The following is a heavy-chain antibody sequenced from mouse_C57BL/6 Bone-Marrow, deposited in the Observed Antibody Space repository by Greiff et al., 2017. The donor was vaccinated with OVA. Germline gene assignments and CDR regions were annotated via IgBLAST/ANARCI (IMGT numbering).Heavy chain of an antibody. D-gene: IGHD2-5*01. CDR2: IYPGDGDT. CDR3: ARTYSNFSWFAY. CDR1: GYAFSSSW. J-gene: IGHJ3*01. V-gene: IGHV1-82*01. Sequence: QVQLQQSGPELVKPGASVKISCKASGYAFSSSWMNWVKQRPGKGLEWIGRIYPGDGDTNYNGKFKGKATLTADKSSSTAYMQLSSLTSEDSAVYCGARTYSNFSWFAYWGQGTLVTVSA.